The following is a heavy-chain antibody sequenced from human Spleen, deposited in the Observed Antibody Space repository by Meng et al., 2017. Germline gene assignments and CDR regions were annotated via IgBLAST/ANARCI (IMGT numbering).Heavy chain of an antibody. V-gene: IGHV1-46*01. J-gene: IGHJ3*02. CDR1: GYTFTSYY. Sequence: ASVKVSCKASGYTFTSYYMHWVRQAPGQGLEWMGIINPSGGSTSYAQKFQGRVTMTRDTSTSTVYMELSSPRSEDTAVYYCAREQQWLVRDDAFDIWGQGTMVTVSS. D-gene: IGHD6-19*01. CDR2: INPSGGST. CDR3: AREQQWLVRDDAFDI.